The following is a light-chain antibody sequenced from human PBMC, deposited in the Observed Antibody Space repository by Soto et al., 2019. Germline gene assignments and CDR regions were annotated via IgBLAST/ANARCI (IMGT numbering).Light chain of an antibody. CDR3: TSYSSSSSVV. CDR1: RSDVGGYNY. CDR2: DVS. J-gene: IGLJ2*01. Sequence: QSVLTQPASVSGSPGQSITISCTGTRSDVGGYNYVSWYQQHPDKAPKLIIYDVSYRPSGVSNRFSGSKSGNTASLTISGLQAEDEGDYHCTSYSSSSSVVFGGGTKLTVL. V-gene: IGLV2-14*03.